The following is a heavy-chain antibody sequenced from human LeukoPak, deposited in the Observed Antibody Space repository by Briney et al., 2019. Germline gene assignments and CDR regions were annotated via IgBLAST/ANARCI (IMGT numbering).Heavy chain of an antibody. D-gene: IGHD1-1*01. J-gene: IGHJ6*04. CDR1: GFTFSNYW. CDR2: IAYDGNNT. CDR3: AKTGMLRRVGYLDV. V-gene: IGHV3-30*18. Sequence: GGSLRLSCAASGFTFSNYWMSWVRQAPGKGLEWVAVIAYDGNNTYYGDSVRGRFTISRDNSKKMVYLEMNSLRVEDTAVYYCAKTGMLRRVGYLDVWGKGTAVIVSS.